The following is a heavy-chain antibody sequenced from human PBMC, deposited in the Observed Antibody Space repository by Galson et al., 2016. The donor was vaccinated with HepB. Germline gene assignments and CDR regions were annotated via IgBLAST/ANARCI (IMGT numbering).Heavy chain of an antibody. CDR2: IFHSGRV. V-gene: IGHV4-34*12. J-gene: IGHJ4*02. Sequence: LRLSCAASGFTFSSYGMHWVRQAPGKGLEWIGQIFHSGRVNYTPSLASRVTISIDTSNYYFSLRLTSVTAADTALYYCARQYRGGPSDYWGQGTLVIVSS. CDR1: GFTFSSYG. CDR3: ARQYRGGPSDY. D-gene: IGHD6-25*01.